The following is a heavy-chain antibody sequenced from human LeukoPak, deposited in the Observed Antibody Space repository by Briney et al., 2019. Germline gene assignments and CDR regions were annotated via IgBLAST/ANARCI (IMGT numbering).Heavy chain of an antibody. CDR2: ISGSGGST. V-gene: IGHV3-23*01. D-gene: IGHD1-26*01. J-gene: IGHJ6*03. CDR3: AKDSKVVGPTFRSYHYMDV. CDR1: GFTFSSYA. Sequence: SGGSLRLSCAASGFTFSSYAMSWVRQAPGKGLEWVSGISGSGGSTYYADSVKGRFTISRDNSKKTLYLQMSSLRAEDTAVYYCAKDSKVVGPTFRSYHYMDVWGKGTTVTVSS.